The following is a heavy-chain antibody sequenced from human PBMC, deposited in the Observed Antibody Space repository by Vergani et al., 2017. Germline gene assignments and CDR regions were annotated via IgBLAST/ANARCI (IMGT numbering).Heavy chain of an antibody. Sequence: EVQLVESGGGLVKPGGSLRLSCAASGFTFSSYSMNWVRQAPGKGLEWVSSISSSSSYIYYADSVKGRFTISRDNAKNSLYLQMNNLRVEDTAVYYCARDLLPGTLLLLAYWGQGTLISVSS. V-gene: IGHV3-21*01. CDR2: ISSSSSYI. CDR1: GFTFSSYS. CDR3: ARDLLPGTLLLLAY. D-gene: IGHD1-7*01. J-gene: IGHJ4*02.